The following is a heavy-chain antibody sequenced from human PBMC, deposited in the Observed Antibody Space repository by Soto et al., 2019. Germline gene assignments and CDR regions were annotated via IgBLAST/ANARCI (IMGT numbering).Heavy chain of an antibody. Sequence: SETLSLTCAVSGGSISISNWWSWARQPPGKGLEWIGEVFHSGSTNYNPSLKSRLTISVDKSKNQFSLKLTSVTAADTAVYYCAALSYGSGFIDEWGQGTLVTVSS. CDR1: GGSISISNW. D-gene: IGHD3-3*01. CDR3: AALSYGSGFIDE. J-gene: IGHJ4*02. CDR2: VFHSGST. V-gene: IGHV4-4*02.